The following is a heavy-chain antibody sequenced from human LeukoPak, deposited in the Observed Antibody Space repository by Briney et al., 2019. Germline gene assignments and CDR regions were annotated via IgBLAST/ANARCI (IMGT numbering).Heavy chain of an antibody. CDR1: GGSINSHY. Sequence: SETLSLTCTVSGGSINSHYWSWIRQPPGKGLEWIAYIYYSGSTNYTPSLKSRVTISVDTSKSQFSLKLTSVTAADTAVYYCARSPCSTTSCYLPLDYWGQGTLVTVSS. J-gene: IGHJ4*02. CDR3: ARSPCSTTSCYLPLDY. V-gene: IGHV4-59*11. CDR2: IYYSGST. D-gene: IGHD2-2*01.